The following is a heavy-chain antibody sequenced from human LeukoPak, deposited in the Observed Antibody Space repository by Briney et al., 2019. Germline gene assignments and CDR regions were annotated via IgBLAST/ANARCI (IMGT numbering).Heavy chain of an antibody. V-gene: IGHV4-34*01. J-gene: IGHJ4*02. D-gene: IGHD5-12*01. CDR2: INHSGST. Sequence: SETLSLTCAVYGGSFSGYYWSWIRQPPGKGLEWIGEINHSGSTNYNPSLKSRVTISVDMSKNQFSLKLSSVTAADTAVYYCARTSSRIVATMLDYWGQGTLVTVSS. CDR1: GGSFSGYY. CDR3: ARTSSRIVATMLDY.